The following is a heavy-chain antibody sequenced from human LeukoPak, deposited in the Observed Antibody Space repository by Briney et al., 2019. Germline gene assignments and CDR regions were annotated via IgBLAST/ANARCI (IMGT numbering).Heavy chain of an antibody. Sequence: SETLSLTCTVSGGSISSGTSFWGWIRQPPGKGLEWIGEINPRGSTNYNPSLKSRVTLSADTSKNQFSLTLNSVTAADTAVYYCARRRLGYYFDYWGQGTLVTVSS. J-gene: IGHJ4*02. CDR3: ARRRLGYYFDY. CDR2: INPRGST. V-gene: IGHV4-39*01. D-gene: IGHD5-24*01. CDR1: GGSISSGTSF.